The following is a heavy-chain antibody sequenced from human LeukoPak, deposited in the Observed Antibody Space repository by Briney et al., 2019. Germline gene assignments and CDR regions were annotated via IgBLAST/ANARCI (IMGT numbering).Heavy chain of an antibody. CDR2: INHSGST. Sequence: PSETLSLTCAVYGGSFSGYYWSWIRQPPGKGLEWIEEINHSGSTNYNPSLKSRVTISVDTSKNQFSLKLSSVTAADTAVYYCARGPNYILTGYYKGGPYYYGMDVWGKGTTVTVSS. CDR1: GGSFSGYY. D-gene: IGHD3-9*01. CDR3: ARGPNYILTGYYKGGPYYYGMDV. V-gene: IGHV4-34*01. J-gene: IGHJ6*04.